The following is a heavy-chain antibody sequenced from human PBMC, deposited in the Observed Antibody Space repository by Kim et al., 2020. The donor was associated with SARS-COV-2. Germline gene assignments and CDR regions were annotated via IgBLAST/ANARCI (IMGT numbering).Heavy chain of an antibody. CDR2: SSGNGGNI. J-gene: IGHJ4*02. D-gene: IGHD3-22*01. Sequence: GGSLRLSCAASGFTFSSYAMHWVRQAPGKGLEYVSGSSGNGGNIFYANSVKGRFTISRDNSKNTLDLQMGSLRAEDTAVYYCARMDYYDSLDYWGQGPLVIVSA. V-gene: IGHV3-64*01. CDR3: ARMDYYDSLDY. CDR1: GFTFSSYA.